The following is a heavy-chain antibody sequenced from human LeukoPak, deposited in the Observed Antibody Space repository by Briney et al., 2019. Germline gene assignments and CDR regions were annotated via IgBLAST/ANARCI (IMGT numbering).Heavy chain of an antibody. J-gene: IGHJ4*02. CDR3: VRDYRACFDY. CDR2: ISSSGSTI. CDR1: EFTFSDYY. Sequence: PGGSLRLSCAASEFTFSDYYMSWIRQAPGKGLEWVSYISSSGSTIYYADSVKGRLTISRDNAKNSLYLQMNSLRAEDTAVYYCVRDYRACFDYWGQGTLVTVSS. V-gene: IGHV3-11*01. D-gene: IGHD3-16*02.